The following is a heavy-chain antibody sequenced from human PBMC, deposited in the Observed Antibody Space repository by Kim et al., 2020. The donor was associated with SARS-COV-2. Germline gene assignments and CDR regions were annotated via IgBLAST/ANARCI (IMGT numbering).Heavy chain of an antibody. CDR3: ARDRGVIGGYFDL. J-gene: IGHJ2*01. CDR1: GFTVSSNY. V-gene: IGHV3-53*01. D-gene: IGHD3-10*01. CDR2: IYSGGST. Sequence: GGSLRLSCAASGFTVSSNYMSWVRQAPGKGLEWVSVIYSGGSTYYADSVKGRFTISRDNSKNTLYLQMNSLRAEDTAVYYCARDRGVIGGYFDLWGRGTLVTVSS.